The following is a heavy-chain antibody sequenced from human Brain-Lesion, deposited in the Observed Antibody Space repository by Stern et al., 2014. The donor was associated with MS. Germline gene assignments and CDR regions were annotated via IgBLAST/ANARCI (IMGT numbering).Heavy chain of an antibody. V-gene: IGHV1-24*01. CDR2: FDHEDGET. J-gene: IGHJ4*02. CDR1: GYTLTELS. CDR3: ATLSPGAGGNYYRHFDY. D-gene: IGHD1-26*01. Sequence: VHLVESGAEVKKPGASVKVSCKVSGYTLTELSMHWVRQAPRKGLEWMGGFDHEDGETIYAQKFQGRVTMTEDTSTDTAYMELSSLRSEDTAVYYCATLSPGAGGNYYRHFDYWGQGTLVTVSS.